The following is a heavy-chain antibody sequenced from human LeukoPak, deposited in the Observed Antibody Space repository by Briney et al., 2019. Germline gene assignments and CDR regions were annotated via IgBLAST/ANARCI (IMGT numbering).Heavy chain of an antibody. CDR2: IRWNSGSI. CDR3: AKSTGYSSSWYEGDY. D-gene: IGHD6-13*01. J-gene: IGHJ4*02. Sequence: GGALRLCCAASGFTFDDYAMHWVRQAPGEGLVWVSGIRWNSGSIGYADDVKGPFTISRDNAKNSRYLQMISLRAEDTALDYCAKSTGYSSSWYEGDYWGQGTLVTVSS. CDR1: GFTFDDYA. V-gene: IGHV3-9*01.